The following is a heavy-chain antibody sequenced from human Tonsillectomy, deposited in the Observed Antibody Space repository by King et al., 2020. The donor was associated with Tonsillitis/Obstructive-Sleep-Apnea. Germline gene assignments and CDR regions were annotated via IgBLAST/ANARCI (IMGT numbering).Heavy chain of an antibody. J-gene: IGHJ5*02. V-gene: IGHV3-20*04. CDR3: AREESIAARGGWFDP. Sequence: VQLVESGGGVVRPGGSLRLSCAASGFTFDDYGMSWVRQAPGKGLEWVAGSNWNGGSTGYADSVKGRFTISRDNAKNALYLQMNSLRAEDTALYYCAREESIAARGGWFDPWGQGTLVTVSS. CDR1: GFTFDDYG. CDR2: SNWNGGST. D-gene: IGHD6-6*01.